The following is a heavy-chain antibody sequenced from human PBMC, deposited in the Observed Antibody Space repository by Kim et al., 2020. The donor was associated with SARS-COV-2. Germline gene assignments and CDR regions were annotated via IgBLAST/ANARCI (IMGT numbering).Heavy chain of an antibody. J-gene: IGHJ4*02. CDR3: ARDPSLGYCSGGSCYSIDY. Sequence: GRFTISRDNSKNTLYLQMNSLRAEDTAVYYCARDPSLGYCSGGSCYSIDYWGQGTLVTVSS. D-gene: IGHD2-15*01. V-gene: IGHV3-30*07.